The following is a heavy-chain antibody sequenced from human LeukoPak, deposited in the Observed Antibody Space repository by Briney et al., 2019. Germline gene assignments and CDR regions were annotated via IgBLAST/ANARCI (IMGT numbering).Heavy chain of an antibody. CDR1: GGSISSSSHY. CDR2: IYYSGTT. V-gene: IGHV4-39*01. CDR3: ATHHYYDSSGYSYAFDI. D-gene: IGHD3-22*01. J-gene: IGHJ3*02. Sequence: SETLSLTCTVSGGSISSSSHYWGWVRQPPGKGLERIGSIYYSGTTYYNPSLKSRVTISVDTSKNQFSLKLSSVTAADTAVYYCATHHYYDSSGYSYAFDIWGQGTMVTVSS.